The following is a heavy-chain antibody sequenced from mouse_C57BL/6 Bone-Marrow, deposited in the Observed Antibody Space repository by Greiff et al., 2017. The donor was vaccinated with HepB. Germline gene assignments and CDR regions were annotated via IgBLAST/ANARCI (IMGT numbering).Heavy chain of an antibody. D-gene: IGHD1-1*01. J-gene: IGHJ2*01. CDR2: IRNKANNHAT. V-gene: IGHV6-6*01. Sequence: EVMLVESGGGLVQPGGSMKLSCAASGFTFSDAWMDWVRQSPEKGLEWVAEIRNKANNHATYYAESVKGRFTISRDDSKSSVYLQMNSLRAEDTGIYYCTGTTVVATYYFDYWGQGTTLTVSS. CDR3: TGTTVVATYYFDY. CDR1: GFTFSDAW.